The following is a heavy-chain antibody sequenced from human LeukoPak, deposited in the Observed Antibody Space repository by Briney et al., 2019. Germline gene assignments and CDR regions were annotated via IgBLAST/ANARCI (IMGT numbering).Heavy chain of an antibody. V-gene: IGHV3-53*01. D-gene: IGHD3-22*01. CDR3: AGTYYYDKGAFDI. CDR2: IYSGGST. Sequence: GGSLRLSCAASGFTVSSNYMSWVRQAPGKGLEWVSVIYSGGSTYYADSVKGRFTISRDNSKNTLYLQMNSLRAEDTAVYYCAGTYYYDKGAFDIWGQGTMVTVSS. CDR1: GFTVSSNY. J-gene: IGHJ3*02.